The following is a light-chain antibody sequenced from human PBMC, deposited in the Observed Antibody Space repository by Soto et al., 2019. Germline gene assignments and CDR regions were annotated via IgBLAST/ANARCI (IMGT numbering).Light chain of an antibody. CDR3: QQRYNWPRT. CDR2: DVS. V-gene: IGKV3-11*01. Sequence: DIVLTQSPAILSLSPGKRATLSCRASEDVGNSLAWYQQRPGQSPRLLIYDVSNRATGIPSRFSGSDSGADFTLTISSLEPDDFAIYYCQQRYNWPRTFGQGTRVEI. J-gene: IGKJ1*01. CDR1: EDVGNS.